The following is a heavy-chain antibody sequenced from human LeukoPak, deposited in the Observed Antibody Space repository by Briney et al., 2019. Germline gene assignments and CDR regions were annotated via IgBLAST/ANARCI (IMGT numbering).Heavy chain of an antibody. V-gene: IGHV3-30*04. J-gene: IGHJ4*02. CDR1: GFTFSRYA. Sequence: GGSLRLSCAASGFTFSRYAMHWARQAPGKGREWVAVTSFDGSNRYYADSVKGRFTISRDNSKNTLYLQMNSLRAEDTAVYYCARGSEYNYAFTGRERTKSRLDYWGQGTLVTVSS. CDR3: ARGSEYNYAFTGRERTKSRLDY. CDR2: TSFDGSNR. D-gene: IGHD3-16*01.